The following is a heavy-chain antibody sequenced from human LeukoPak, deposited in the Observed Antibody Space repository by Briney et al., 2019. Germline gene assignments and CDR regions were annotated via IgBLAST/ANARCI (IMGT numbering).Heavy chain of an antibody. CDR1: GGSISSYY. D-gene: IGHD6-19*01. CDR3: ASYGYSSGYLDY. J-gene: IGHJ4*02. V-gene: IGHV4-59*01. Sequence: SETLSLTCTVPGGSISSYYWSWIRQPPGKGLEWIGYIYYSGSTNYNPSLKSRVTISVDTSKNQFSLKLSSVTAADTAVYYCASYGYSSGYLDYWGQGTLVTVSS. CDR2: IYYSGST.